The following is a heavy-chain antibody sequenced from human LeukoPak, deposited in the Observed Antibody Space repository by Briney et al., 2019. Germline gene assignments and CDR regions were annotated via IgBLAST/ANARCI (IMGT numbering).Heavy chain of an antibody. J-gene: IGHJ4*02. Sequence: GGSLRLSCAASGFTLSTYSLNWVRQAPGKGLEWVSSISSSSLYIYYADSVKGRFTISRDNSKNTLYLQMNSLRAEDTAVYYCARDSAGLGAQNSGGFDYWGQGTLVTVSS. CDR1: GFTLSTYS. D-gene: IGHD1-26*01. V-gene: IGHV3-21*01. CDR3: ARDSAGLGAQNSGGFDY. CDR2: ISSSSLYI.